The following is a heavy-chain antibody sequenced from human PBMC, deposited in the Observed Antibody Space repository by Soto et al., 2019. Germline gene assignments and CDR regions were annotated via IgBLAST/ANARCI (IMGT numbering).Heavy chain of an antibody. D-gene: IGHD1-20*01. Sequence: GGSLRLSCAASGFTFSNSDMHWGRQATGKGLECVSVIDNAGDTWHPGSVKGRFTISREYVKKSLFLKMNSQRAGDTAVCDCARGYPDYWGQGTLVTVSS. V-gene: IGHV3-13*01. J-gene: IGHJ4*02. CDR2: IDNAGDT. CDR1: GFTFSNSD. CDR3: ARGYPDY.